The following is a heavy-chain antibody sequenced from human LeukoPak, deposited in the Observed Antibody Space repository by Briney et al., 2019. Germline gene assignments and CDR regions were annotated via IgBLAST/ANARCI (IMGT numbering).Heavy chain of an antibody. CDR2: VFYSGTT. V-gene: IGHV4-59*01. CDR3: ARHGSGYNYVD. Sequence: SETLSLTCTVSGGSISTYYWSWIRQPPGKGLEWMGYVFYSGTTNYNPSLRGRVTISADTSRNQFSLNLTSVTAAETAVYYCARHGSGYNYVDWGQGTLVTVSS. D-gene: IGHD5-24*01. CDR1: GGSISTYY. J-gene: IGHJ4*02.